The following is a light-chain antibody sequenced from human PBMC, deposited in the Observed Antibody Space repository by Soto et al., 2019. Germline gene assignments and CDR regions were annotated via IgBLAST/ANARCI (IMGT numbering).Light chain of an antibody. J-gene: IGLJ2*01. CDR1: SSGVGGYNY. V-gene: IGLV2-14*01. CDR2: DVS. Sequence: QSALTQPASVSGSPGQSITISCTGTSSGVGGYNYVSWYQQHPGKAPKLMIYDVSNRPSGVSNRFSGSKSGNTASLTISGLQAEDESDYYCSSYTSSSTRAFGGGTKLTVL. CDR3: SSYTSSSTRA.